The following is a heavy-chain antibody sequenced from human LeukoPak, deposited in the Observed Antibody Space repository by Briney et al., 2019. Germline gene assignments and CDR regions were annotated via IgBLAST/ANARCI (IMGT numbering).Heavy chain of an antibody. D-gene: IGHD3-22*01. V-gene: IGHV4-4*02. Sequence: SGTLSLTCAVSGGSISSSNWWSWVRQPPGKGLEWIGEIYHSGSTNYNPSLKSRVTISVDKSKNQFSLKLSSVTAANTAVYYCARDSHDSSGLDAFDIWGQGTMVTVSS. CDR3: ARDSHDSSGLDAFDI. J-gene: IGHJ3*02. CDR1: GGSISSSNW. CDR2: IYHSGST.